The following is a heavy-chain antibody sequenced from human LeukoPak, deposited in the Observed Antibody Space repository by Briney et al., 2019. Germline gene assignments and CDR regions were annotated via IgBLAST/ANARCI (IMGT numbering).Heavy chain of an antibody. D-gene: IGHD3-10*01. J-gene: IGHJ4*02. V-gene: IGHV3-7*01. CDR3: ARDLITMVDY. CDR1: GFISRNYA. CDR2: IKQDGSEK. Sequence: GGSLRLSCAASGFISRNYAMSWVRQAPGKGLEWVANIKQDGSEKYYVDSVKGRFTISRDNAKNSLYLQMNSLRAEDTAVYYCARDLITMVDYWGQGTLVTVSS.